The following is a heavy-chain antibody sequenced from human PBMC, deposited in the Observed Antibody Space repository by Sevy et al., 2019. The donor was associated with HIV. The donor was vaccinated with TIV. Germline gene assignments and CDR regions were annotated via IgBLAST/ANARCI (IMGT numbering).Heavy chain of an antibody. CDR3: SMEDGYNYFDY. CDR1: GFTLNKAW. J-gene: IGHJ4*02. V-gene: IGHV3-15*07. CDR2: IKSETDGGTT. D-gene: IGHD5-12*01. Sequence: GGSLRLSCAASGFTLNKAWMNWVRQAPGKGLEWVGRIKSETDGGTTDYAEPVKGRFSISRDDSKNTLYLQMNSLKIEDTAVYYCSMEDGYNYFDYWGQGALVNVSS.